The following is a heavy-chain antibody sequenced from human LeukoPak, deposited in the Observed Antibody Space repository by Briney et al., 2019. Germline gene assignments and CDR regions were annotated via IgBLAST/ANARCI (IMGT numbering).Heavy chain of an antibody. Sequence: PGGSLRLSCAASRFTFTGYGMHWVRQSPGKGLEWVAVIWYDGSNKYYADSVKGRFTISRDNSKNTLYLQMNGLRAEDTAVYYCARVRGSGQGLDYWGQGTLVTVSS. CDR1: RFTFTGYG. V-gene: IGHV3-33*01. CDR3: ARVRGSGQGLDY. J-gene: IGHJ4*02. CDR2: IWYDGSNK. D-gene: IGHD6-19*01.